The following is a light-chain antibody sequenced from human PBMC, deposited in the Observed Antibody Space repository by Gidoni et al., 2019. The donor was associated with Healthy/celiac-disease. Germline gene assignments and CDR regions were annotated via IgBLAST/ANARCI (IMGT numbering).Light chain of an antibody. Sequence: EIVLTQSPATLSLSPGERATLSCRASQSASSYLAWYQQKPGQAPRLLIYDASNRATGIPARFSGSGSGTDFTLTISSLEPEDCAVYYCQQRSNWLFTFGPGTKVDIK. CDR3: QQRSNWLFT. CDR1: QSASSY. CDR2: DAS. J-gene: IGKJ3*01. V-gene: IGKV3-11*01.